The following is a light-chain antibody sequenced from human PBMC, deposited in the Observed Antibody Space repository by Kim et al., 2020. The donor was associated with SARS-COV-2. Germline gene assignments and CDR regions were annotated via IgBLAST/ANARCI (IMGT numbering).Light chain of an antibody. CDR2: EVS. CDR1: SSNVGAYNY. Sequence: QAVTISCTGTSSNVGAYNYVSWYQQHPGKAPKLMFYEVSKRPSGVPARFSGSKSGNTASLTVSGLQAEDEADYYCSSYAGSNNLVFGGGTQLTVL. J-gene: IGLJ2*01. CDR3: SSYAGSNNLV. V-gene: IGLV2-8*01.